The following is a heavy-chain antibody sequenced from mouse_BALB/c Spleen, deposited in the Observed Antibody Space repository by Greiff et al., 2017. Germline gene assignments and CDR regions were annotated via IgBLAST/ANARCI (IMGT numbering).Heavy chain of an antibody. Sequence: VQLQQSGAELVRPGSSVKISCKASGYAFSSYWMNWVKQRPGQGLEWIGQIYPGDGDTNYNGKFKGKATLTADKSSSTAYMQLSSLTSEDSAVYFCARRCYYYGSSYVSYWYFDVWGAGTTVTVSS. CDR3: ARRCYYYGSSYVSYWYFDV. V-gene: IGHV1-80*01. CDR1: GYAFSSYW. D-gene: IGHD1-1*01. J-gene: IGHJ1*01. CDR2: IYPGDGDT.